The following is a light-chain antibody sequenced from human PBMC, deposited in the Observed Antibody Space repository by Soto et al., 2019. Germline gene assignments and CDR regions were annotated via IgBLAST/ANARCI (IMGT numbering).Light chain of an antibody. CDR3: QQSYSTLSIT. CDR1: ESISRH. J-gene: IGKJ5*01. CDR2: AAS. V-gene: IGKV1-39*01. Sequence: DIQMTQSPSSLSASVGDRVTITCRASESISRHLNWYQQKPGKAPNLLIYAASSLQNGVPSRFSGGGSGTDFTLTISNLQPEDFSTYYSQQSYSTLSITFGQGTRLEIK.